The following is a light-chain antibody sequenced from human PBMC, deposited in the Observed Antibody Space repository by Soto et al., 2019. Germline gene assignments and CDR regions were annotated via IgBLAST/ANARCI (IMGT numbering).Light chain of an antibody. V-gene: IGLV1-44*01. CDR2: SNY. Sequence: QSVLTQPPSASGTPGQRVTISCSGSSSNVGGNPVNWYQHVPTTAPKLLIYSNYDRPSGVPDRFSGSTSGTSASLVIRGLQSEDEADYYCAAWDDILNGYVFGGGTKVTVL. CDR1: SSNVGGNP. CDR3: AAWDDILNGYV. J-gene: IGLJ1*01.